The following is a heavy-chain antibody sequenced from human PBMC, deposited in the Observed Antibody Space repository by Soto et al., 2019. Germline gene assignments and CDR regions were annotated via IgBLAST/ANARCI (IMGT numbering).Heavy chain of an antibody. CDR3: ARSNYDLLTAFLGWFDP. V-gene: IGHV1-69*01. CDR2: IIPIFGTA. CDR1: GGTFSSYA. Sequence: KVSCKACGGTFSSYAISWVRQAPGQGLEWMGGIIPIFGTANYAQKFQGRVTITADESTSTAYMELSSLRSEDTAVYYCARSNYDLLTAFLGWFDPWGQGTLVNVSS. J-gene: IGHJ5*02. D-gene: IGHD3-9*01.